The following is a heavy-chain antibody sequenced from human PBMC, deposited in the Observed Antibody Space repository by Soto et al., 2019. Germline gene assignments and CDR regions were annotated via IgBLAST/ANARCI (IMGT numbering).Heavy chain of an antibody. V-gene: IGHV3-74*01. CDR2: ISDDGSRA. CDR1: GFTFSMYW. CDR3: TRGPRPQSVGKGAF. D-gene: IGHD3-16*01. Sequence: GGSLRLSCTASGFTFSMYWMHWVRQVPGKGPEWVSRISDDGSRADYADSVKGRFTISRDNAKNTLYLEMHVLRADDTAVYYCTRGPRPQSVGKGAFRGQGTPVTVSS. J-gene: IGHJ4*02.